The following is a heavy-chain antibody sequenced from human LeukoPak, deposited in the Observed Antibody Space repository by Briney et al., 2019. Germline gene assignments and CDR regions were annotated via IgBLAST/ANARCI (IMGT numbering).Heavy chain of an antibody. CDR1: GFTFSSYG. CDR3: AKAPAFGELFYDAFDI. D-gene: IGHD3-10*01. CDR2: IRYDGSNK. V-gene: IGHV3-30*02. J-gene: IGHJ3*02. Sequence: GGSLRLSCAASGFTFSSYGMHWVRQAPGKGLEWVAFIRYDGSNKYYADSVKGRFTISRDNSKNTLYLQMNSLRAEDTAVYYCAKAPAFGELFYDAFDIWGQGTMVAVSS.